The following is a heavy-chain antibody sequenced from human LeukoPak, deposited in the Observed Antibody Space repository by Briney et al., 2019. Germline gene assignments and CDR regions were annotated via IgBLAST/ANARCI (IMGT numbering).Heavy chain of an antibody. Sequence: ASVKVPCKLSGYTLTEKAIHWVRQTPGRGPEWMGGFDPEDGQTLYAQKFQGRVSMTEDTSTDTIYMELSRLRFEDTAVYYCATVKVVVAATAWYFDSWGQGTLVTVSS. J-gene: IGHJ4*02. V-gene: IGHV1-24*01. CDR1: GYTLTEKA. CDR3: ATVKVVVAATAWYFDS. CDR2: FDPEDGQT. D-gene: IGHD2-15*01.